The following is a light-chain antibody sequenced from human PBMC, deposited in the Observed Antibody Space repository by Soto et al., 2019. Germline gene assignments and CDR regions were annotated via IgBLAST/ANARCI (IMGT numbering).Light chain of an antibody. CDR3: RQYGSSPSYT. J-gene: IGKJ2*01. V-gene: IGKV3-20*01. Sequence: EIVLTQSPGTLSLSPGERATLSCRASQSVSSSSYLDWYQQKPGQAPRILIYGASSRATGIPDRFSGSGSATDFTLTISRLEPEDFAVYYCRQYGSSPSYTFGQGTKLEIK. CDR2: GAS. CDR1: QSVSSSSY.